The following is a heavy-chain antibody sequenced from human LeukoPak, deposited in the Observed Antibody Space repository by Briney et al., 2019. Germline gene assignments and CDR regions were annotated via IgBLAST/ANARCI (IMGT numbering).Heavy chain of an antibody. CDR1: GGSISSTTNY. CDR2: IYYSGNT. J-gene: IGHJ4*02. V-gene: IGHV4-39*01. Sequence: SETLSLTCSVSGGSISSTTNYWGWIRQPPGKGLEWIGSIYYSGNTYYNSSLKSRATISVDTSKNQFSLRLSSVTAADTAVYFCARGTLGAWGWWGQGTLVTVSS. D-gene: IGHD6-19*01. CDR3: ARGTLGAWGW.